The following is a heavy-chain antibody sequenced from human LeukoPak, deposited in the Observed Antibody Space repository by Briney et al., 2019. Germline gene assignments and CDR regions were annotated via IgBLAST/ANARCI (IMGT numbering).Heavy chain of an antibody. CDR2: IIPIFGTA. CDR3: AWEDYSNYFGVMDV. CDR1: GYTFTSYG. J-gene: IGHJ6*04. Sequence: ASVKVSCKASGYTFTSYGISWVRQAPGQGLEWMGGIIPIFGTANYAQKFQGRVTITTDESTSTAYMELSSLRSEDTAVYYCAWEDYSNYFGVMDVWGKGTTVTVSS. V-gene: IGHV1-69*05. D-gene: IGHD4-11*01.